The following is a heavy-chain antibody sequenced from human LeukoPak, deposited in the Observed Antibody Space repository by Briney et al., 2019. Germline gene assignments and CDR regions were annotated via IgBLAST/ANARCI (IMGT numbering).Heavy chain of an antibody. V-gene: IGHV3-53*01. Sequence: PGGSLRLSCAAFGFTVSSNYMSWVRQAPGKGLEWVSVTYSGGNTYYADSVKGRFTISSDSSKNTLYLQMNSLRAEDTAVYYCARASYSSIAGYYFDYWGQGTLVTVSS. D-gene: IGHD6-6*01. CDR3: ARASYSSIAGYYFDY. CDR2: TYSGGNT. CDR1: GFTVSSNY. J-gene: IGHJ4*02.